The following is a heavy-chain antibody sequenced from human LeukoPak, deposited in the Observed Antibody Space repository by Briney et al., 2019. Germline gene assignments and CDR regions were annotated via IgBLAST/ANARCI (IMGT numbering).Heavy chain of an antibody. D-gene: IGHD1-26*01. CDR2: ISYEGSNK. V-gene: IGHV3-30*04. Sequence: PGGSLRLSCAASGFTFSSYAMHWVRQAPGKGLEWVAVISYEGSNKYYADSVKGRFTISRDNSKNTLYLQMNSLRAEDTAVYYCARGLGATSPSANRWGQGTLVTVSS. CDR3: ARGLGATSPSANR. CDR1: GFTFSSYA. J-gene: IGHJ4*02.